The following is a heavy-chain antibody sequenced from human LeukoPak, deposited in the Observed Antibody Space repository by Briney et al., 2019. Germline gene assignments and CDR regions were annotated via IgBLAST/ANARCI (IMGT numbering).Heavy chain of an antibody. D-gene: IGHD4-17*01. CDR3: AXVKDYAGFDY. Sequence: SETLSLTCAVYGGSFSGYYWSWIRQPPGKGLEWIGEINHSGSTNYNPSLKRRVTISVDTSKNQFSLKLSSVTAADTAVYYCAXVKDYAGFDYWGQGTLVTVSS. CDR1: GGSFSGYY. V-gene: IGHV4-34*01. J-gene: IGHJ4*02. CDR2: INHSGST.